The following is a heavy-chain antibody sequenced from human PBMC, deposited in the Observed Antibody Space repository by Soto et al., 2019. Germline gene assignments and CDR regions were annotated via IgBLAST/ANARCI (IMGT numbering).Heavy chain of an antibody. CDR3: ARLEAYCSGGTCYLSYFDY. CDR2: INVGTGNT. CDR1: GYTFTSYA. Sequence: QVQLVQSGAEVKKPGASVKVSCKASGYTFTSYAMHWVRQAPGQRREWMGWINVGTGNTKYSQKFQGRVTITRETSASTAYMELSSLISEDTAVYYCARLEAYCSGGTCYLSYFDYWGQGTLVTVSS. V-gene: IGHV1-3*01. D-gene: IGHD2-15*01. J-gene: IGHJ4*02.